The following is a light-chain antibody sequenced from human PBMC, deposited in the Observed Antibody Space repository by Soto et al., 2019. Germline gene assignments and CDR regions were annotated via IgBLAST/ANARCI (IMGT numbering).Light chain of an antibody. V-gene: IGLV2-8*01. Sequence: QSVLTQPPSASGSPGQSVTISCTGTSSDVGGYNYVSWYQQHPGKAPKLMIYEVSKRPSGVPDRFSGSKSGNTASLTVSGLQDEDEADYYCSSYAGSNNEVFGTGTKLTVL. CDR1: SSDVGGYNY. CDR2: EVS. J-gene: IGLJ1*01. CDR3: SSYAGSNNEV.